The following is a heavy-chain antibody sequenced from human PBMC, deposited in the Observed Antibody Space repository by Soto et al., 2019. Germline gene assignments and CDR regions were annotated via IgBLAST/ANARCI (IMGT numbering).Heavy chain of an antibody. J-gene: IGHJ6*02. CDR3: TTAPHRDSERVFV. CDR2: IKHDGTEK. CDR1: GFTFSTYW. Sequence: EVQLVESGGGLVQPGGSLRLSCAASGFTFSTYWMSWVRRTPGKGLEWGANIKHDGTEKYYVDSVRGRRTVSRDNAKSSRYLQMNSLRVEDTAVYYCTTAPHRDSERVFVWGQGTAVTVS. V-gene: IGHV3-7*01. D-gene: IGHD1-26*01.